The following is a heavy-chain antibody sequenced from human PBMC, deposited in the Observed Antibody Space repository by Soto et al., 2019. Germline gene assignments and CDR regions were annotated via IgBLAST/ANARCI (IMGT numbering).Heavy chain of an antibody. J-gene: IGHJ5*02. V-gene: IGHV4-59*01. CDR2: VFYSGTT. CDR3: AREFQYWFDP. CDR1: GGSFSSYY. Sequence: SETLSLTCTVSGGSFSSYYWSWIRQPPGKGLEWVGYVFYSGTTSYNPCLKSRVSISIDASKTQFYLRLRSVTAADTAVYYCAREFQYWFDPWGQGTLVTVSS.